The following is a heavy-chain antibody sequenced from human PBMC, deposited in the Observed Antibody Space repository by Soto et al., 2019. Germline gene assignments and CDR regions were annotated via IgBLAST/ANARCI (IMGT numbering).Heavy chain of an antibody. CDR3: ARDMRYYYGSGRTNPRYYYGMDV. CDR1: GITVSSNY. J-gene: IGHJ6*02. D-gene: IGHD3-10*01. Sequence: PGGSMRRSWAASGITVSSNYMSWVSQAPGKGLEWVSVIYSGGSTYYADSVKGRFTISRDNSKNPLYLQMNSLRAEDTAVYYCARDMRYYYGSGRTNPRYYYGMDVWGQGTTVTVSS. V-gene: IGHV3-53*01. CDR2: IYSGGST.